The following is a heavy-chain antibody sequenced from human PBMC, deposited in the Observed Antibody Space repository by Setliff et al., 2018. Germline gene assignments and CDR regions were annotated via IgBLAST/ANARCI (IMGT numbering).Heavy chain of an antibody. CDR2: INSGGST. CDR3: AKHGAYNDFLTGYNFYYDMDV. CDR1: GFTFSSNW. J-gene: IGHJ6*02. Sequence: SGGSLRLSCAASGFTFSSNWMHWVRQAPGKGLVWVSRINSGGSTYYADSVKGRFTISRDNSKNTLYLQMNSLRAEDTAVYYCAKHGAYNDFLTGYNFYYDMDVWGQGTTVTVSS. D-gene: IGHD3-9*01. V-gene: IGHV3-66*04.